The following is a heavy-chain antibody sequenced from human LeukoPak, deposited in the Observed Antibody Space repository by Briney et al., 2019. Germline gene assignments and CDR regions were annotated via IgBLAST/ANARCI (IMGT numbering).Heavy chain of an antibody. Sequence: GGSLRLSCAASGFTFSSYELNWVRQAPGKGLEWVSYISSSGSTIYYADSVKGRLTISRDNAKNSLYLQMNSLRAEDTAVYYCATPWVLDTAMDPFDYWGQGTLVTVSS. D-gene: IGHD5-18*01. CDR2: ISSSGSTI. CDR1: GFTFSSYE. J-gene: IGHJ4*02. CDR3: ATPWVLDTAMDPFDY. V-gene: IGHV3-48*03.